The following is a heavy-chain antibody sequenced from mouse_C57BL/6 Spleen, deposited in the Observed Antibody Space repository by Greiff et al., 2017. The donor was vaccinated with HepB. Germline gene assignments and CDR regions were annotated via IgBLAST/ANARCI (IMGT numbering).Heavy chain of an antibody. CDR2: INSDGGST. Sequence: VQLVESGGGLVQPGESLKLSCESNEYEFPSHDMSWVRKTPEKRLELVAAINSDGGSTYYPDTMERRFIISRDNTKKTLYLQMSSLRSEDTALYYCARAAGGYGSSYGYFDVWGTGTTVTVSS. CDR1: EYEFPSHD. J-gene: IGHJ1*03. CDR3: ARAAGGYGSSYGYFDV. V-gene: IGHV5-2*01. D-gene: IGHD1-1*01.